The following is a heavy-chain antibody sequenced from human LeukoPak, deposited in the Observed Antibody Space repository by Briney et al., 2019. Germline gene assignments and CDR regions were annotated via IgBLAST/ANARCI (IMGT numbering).Heavy chain of an antibody. CDR3: AKDSRRSGSYSLAYAEYFQH. CDR2: ISYDGSNK. CDR1: GFTFSSYG. D-gene: IGHD1-26*01. J-gene: IGHJ1*01. Sequence: GGSLRLSCAASGFTFSSYGMQWVRQAPGKGLEWVEVISYDGSNKYYADSVKGRFTISRDNSKNTLYLQMNSLRAEDTAVYYCAKDSRRSGSYSLAYAEYFQHWGQGTLVTVSS. V-gene: IGHV3-30*18.